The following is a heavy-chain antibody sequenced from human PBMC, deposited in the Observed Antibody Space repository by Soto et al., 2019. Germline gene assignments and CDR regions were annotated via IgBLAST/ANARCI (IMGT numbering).Heavy chain of an antibody. CDR1: GFTLSSYA. CDR2: ISYDGTNK. CDR3: ARDPKTSGGQHWAFNYFDS. D-gene: IGHD7-27*01. Sequence: GGSLRLSCAASGFTLSSYAMHWVRQAPGKGLEWVALISYDGTNKFYADSVKGRFTISRDNSKSTLYLQVDSLRPEDAAVYYCARDPKTSGGQHWAFNYFDSWGQGTLVTVSS. J-gene: IGHJ4*02. V-gene: IGHV3-30-3*01.